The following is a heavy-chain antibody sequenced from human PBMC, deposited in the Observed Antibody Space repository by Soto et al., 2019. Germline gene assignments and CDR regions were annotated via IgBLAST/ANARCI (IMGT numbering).Heavy chain of an antibody. CDR3: ARVSIFGVYYYGMDV. D-gene: IGHD3-3*01. CDR1: GGSISSGGYY. CDR2: IYYSGST. Sequence: QVQLQESGPGLVKPSQTLSLTCTVSGGSISSGGYYWSWIRQHPGKGLEWIGYIYYSGSTYYNPSLKSRVTISVDTSKHQFALKLSSVTAADTAVYYCARVSIFGVYYYGMDVWGQGTTVTVSS. J-gene: IGHJ6*02. V-gene: IGHV4-31*03.